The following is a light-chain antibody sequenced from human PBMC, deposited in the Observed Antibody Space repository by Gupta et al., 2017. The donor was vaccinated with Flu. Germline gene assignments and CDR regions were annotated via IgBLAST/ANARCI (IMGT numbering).Light chain of an antibody. J-gene: IGLJ1*01. V-gene: IGLV2-23*01. CDR3: SSYAAPASRYV. CDR1: SSDVGSYNL. CDR2: DTT. Sequence: QSALTQPASVSGSPGQSITISCTGTSSDVGSYNLVSWYKQLPGEAPKLVIFDTTKRPSGFSDRLSGSKSGNTASLTISGLQTEDEAEYYCSSYAAPASRYVFGTGTKVTVL.